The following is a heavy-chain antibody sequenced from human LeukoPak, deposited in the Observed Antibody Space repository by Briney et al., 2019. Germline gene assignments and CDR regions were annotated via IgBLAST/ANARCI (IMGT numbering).Heavy chain of an antibody. CDR3: ARDPLPSTTGLYFNT. V-gene: IGHV3-64*01. D-gene: IGHD1-1*01. CDR2: ITNNGGRT. J-gene: IGHJ4*02. CDR1: GFTFSSYT. Sequence: GGSLRLSCVASGFTFSSYTMHWVRQAPGKGLEYVSGITNNGGRTYYANSVKDRFTISRDNSKSTLYLQMGSLRLEDMAAYYCARDPLPSTTGLYFNTWGQGALVTVSS.